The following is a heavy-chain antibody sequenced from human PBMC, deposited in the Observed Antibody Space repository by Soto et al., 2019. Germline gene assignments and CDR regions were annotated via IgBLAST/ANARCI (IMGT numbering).Heavy chain of an antibody. CDR2: ISYNGRNK. Sequence: QVQLVESGGDVVQPGRSLRLSCAASGFTFSFYAMHWVRQAPGKGLEWEAVISYNGRNKHYVDSVKGRFTISRDNSQDTLYLQMESLRPDDTAVYYCARQAKIGDRSQFYFDSWGQGTLVTVSS. D-gene: IGHD3-16*01. CDR3: ARQAKIGDRSQFYFDS. V-gene: IGHV3-30*04. CDR1: GFTFSFYA. J-gene: IGHJ4*02.